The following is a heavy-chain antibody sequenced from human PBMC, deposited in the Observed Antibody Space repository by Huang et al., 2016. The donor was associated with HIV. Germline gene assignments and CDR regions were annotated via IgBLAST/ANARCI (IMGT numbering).Heavy chain of an antibody. CDR2: VYYNGYT. Sequence: QVQLHESGPGLVKPSETLSLNCTVSGASIGAHYCSWIRQPPGKGLEWIGNVYYNGYTIYNPALKSRVTISVDRSKNQFSLKLTSVTAADTAVYYCARDETYGDLDYWGQGTLVTVSS. CDR1: GASIGAHY. CDR3: ARDETYGDLDY. V-gene: IGHV4-59*11. D-gene: IGHD4-17*01. J-gene: IGHJ4*02.